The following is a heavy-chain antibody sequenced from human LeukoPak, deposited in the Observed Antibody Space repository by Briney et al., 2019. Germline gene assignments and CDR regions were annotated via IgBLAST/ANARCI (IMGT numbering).Heavy chain of an antibody. V-gene: IGHV4-39*01. Sequence: PSETLSLTCTVSGGSISSRSYFWGWIRQPPGKGLEWIGSIYYSGSTYYNPSLKSRVTISVDTSKNQFSLKLSSVTAADTAVYYCARRPTQGGYCSGGSCYGPDIWGQGTMVTVSS. CDR1: GGSISSRSYF. CDR2: IYYSGST. D-gene: IGHD2-15*01. J-gene: IGHJ3*02. CDR3: ARRPTQGGYCSGGSCYGPDI.